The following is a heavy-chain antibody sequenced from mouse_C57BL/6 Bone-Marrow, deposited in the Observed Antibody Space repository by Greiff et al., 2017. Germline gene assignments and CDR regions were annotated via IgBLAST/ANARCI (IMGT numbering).Heavy chain of an antibody. Sequence: VKLQESGPGLVAPSQSLSITCTVSGFSLTSYGVSWVRQPPGKGLEWLGVIWGDGSTNYHSALISSLSISKDNSKSQVFLKLNSLHTDDTATYYCAKPHYYGSRWWYFDVWGTGTTVTVSS. CDR2: IWGDGST. CDR1: GFSLTSYG. CDR3: AKPHYYGSRWWYFDV. J-gene: IGHJ1*03. D-gene: IGHD1-1*01. V-gene: IGHV2-3*01.